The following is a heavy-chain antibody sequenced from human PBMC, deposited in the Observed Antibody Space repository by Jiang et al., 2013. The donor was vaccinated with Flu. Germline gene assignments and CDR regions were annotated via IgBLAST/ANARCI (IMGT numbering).Heavy chain of an antibody. CDR1: GESFSGYY. V-gene: IGHV4-34*01. Sequence: LLKPSETLSLTCAVYGESFSGYYWSWIRQPPGKGLEWIGEINHGGSTNYNPSLKSRVTISVDTSKNQFSLKLTSVTAADTAVYYCATGWAFDYWGQGTLVTVSS. D-gene: IGHD6-19*01. CDR2: INHGGST. J-gene: IGHJ4*02. CDR3: ATGWAFDY.